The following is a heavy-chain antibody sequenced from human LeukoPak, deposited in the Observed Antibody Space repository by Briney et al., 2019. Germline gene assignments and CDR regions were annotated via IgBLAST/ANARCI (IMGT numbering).Heavy chain of an antibody. CDR1: GGSISSGGYY. D-gene: IGHD3-10*01. Sequence: SETLSLTCTVSGGSISSGGYYWSWLRQHPGKGLEWIGYIYYSGSTYYNPSLKSRVTISVDTSKNQFSLKLSSVTAADTAVYYCARVSSVRGAPDYYFDYWGQGTLVTVSS. V-gene: IGHV4-31*03. J-gene: IGHJ4*02. CDR2: IYYSGST. CDR3: ARVSSVRGAPDYYFDY.